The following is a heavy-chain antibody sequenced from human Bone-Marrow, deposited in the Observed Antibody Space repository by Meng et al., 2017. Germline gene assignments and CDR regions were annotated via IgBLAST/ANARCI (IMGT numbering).Heavy chain of an antibody. D-gene: IGHD3-22*01. V-gene: IGHV3-72*01. CDR2: TRNKANSYTT. Sequence: GESLKISCAASGFTFSDHYMDWVRQAPGKGLEWVGRTRNKANSYTTEYAASVKGRFTISRDDSKNSLYLQMNSLKTEDTAVYYCARVAGHYYDSSGYYLDYWGQGTLVTVSS. J-gene: IGHJ4*02. CDR1: GFTFSDHY. CDR3: ARVAGHYYDSSGYYLDY.